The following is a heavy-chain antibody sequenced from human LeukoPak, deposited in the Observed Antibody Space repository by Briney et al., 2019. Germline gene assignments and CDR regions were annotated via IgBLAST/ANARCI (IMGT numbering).Heavy chain of an antibody. CDR3: AREETTDTSYDY. J-gene: IGHJ4*02. D-gene: IGHD1-26*01. CDR1: GFTFSSYA. V-gene: IGHV3-30-3*01. CDR2: ISYDGSNK. Sequence: GRSLRLSCAASGFTFSSYAMHWVRQAPGKGLEWVAVISYDGSNKYYADSVKGRFTISRDNSKNTLYLQMNSLRAEDTAVCYCAREETTDTSYDYWGQGTLVTVSS.